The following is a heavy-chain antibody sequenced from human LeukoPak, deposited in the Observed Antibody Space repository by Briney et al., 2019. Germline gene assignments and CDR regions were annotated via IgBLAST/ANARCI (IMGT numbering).Heavy chain of an antibody. CDR2: INHSGST. V-gene: IGHV4-34*01. CDR3: ARVLEGSSGQHWYFDL. J-gene: IGHJ2*01. Sequence: KPSETLSLTCAVYGGSFSGYYWSWIRQPPGKGLEWIGEINHSGSTNCNPSLKSRVTISVDTSKNQFSLKLSSVTAADTAVYYCARVLEGSSGQHWYFDLWGRGTLVTVSS. D-gene: IGHD6-19*01. CDR1: GGSFSGYY.